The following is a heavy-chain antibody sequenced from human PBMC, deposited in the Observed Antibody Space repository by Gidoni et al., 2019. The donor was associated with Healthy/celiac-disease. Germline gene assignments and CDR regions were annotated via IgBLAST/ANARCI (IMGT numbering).Heavy chain of an antibody. CDR3: ARLLWGGSYYVEWFDP. CDR2: IRAYNGNT. J-gene: IGHJ5*02. Sequence: QVQLVQSGAGVKKPGASVKVSCKASGYTFTSYCITWVRQAPGQGLEWKGWIRAYNGNTNNAQKLQGRVTMTTDTSTSTAYMELRSLRSDDTAVYYCARLLWGGSYYVEWFDPWGQGTLVTVSS. D-gene: IGHD1-26*01. V-gene: IGHV1-18*01. CDR1: GYTFTSYC.